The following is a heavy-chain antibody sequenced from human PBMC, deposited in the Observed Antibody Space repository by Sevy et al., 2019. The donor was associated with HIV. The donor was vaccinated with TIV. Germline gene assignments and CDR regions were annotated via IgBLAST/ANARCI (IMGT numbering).Heavy chain of an antibody. J-gene: IGHJ6*02. CDR3: ARDGGVLRFLEWFPYGMDV. V-gene: IGHV3-21*01. CDR1: GFTFSSYS. CDR2: ISSSSSYI. Sequence: GGSLRLSCAASGFTFSSYSMNWVRQAPGKGLEWVSSISSSSSYISYADSVKGRFTISRDNAKNSLYLQMNSLRAEDTAVYYCARDGGVLRFLEWFPYGMDVWGQGTTVTVSS. D-gene: IGHD3-3*01.